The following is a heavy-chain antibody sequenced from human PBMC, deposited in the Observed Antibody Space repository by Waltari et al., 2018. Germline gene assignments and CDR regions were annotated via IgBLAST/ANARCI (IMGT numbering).Heavy chain of an antibody. J-gene: IGHJ4*02. D-gene: IGHD2-15*01. CDR1: GDSMSERDW. CDR2: FHRSWRS. V-gene: IGHV4-4*02. CDR3: ARDRGRGLYLDS. Sequence: QLQLQQSGPGLVKPSESLSLTCAVSGDSMSERDWWSWVRQPPGKGLEWIGQFHRSWRSNYNPSLESRVTLSIDTSNKQFSLRLPSATAADTAVYYCARDRGRGLYLDSWGQGTLVTVSP.